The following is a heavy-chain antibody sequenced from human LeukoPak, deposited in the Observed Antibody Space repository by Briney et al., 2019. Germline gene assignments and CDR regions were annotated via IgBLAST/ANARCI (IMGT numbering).Heavy chain of an antibody. CDR3: AIYYGSGSYYPADY. Sequence: ASVKVSCKASGYAFTSYGISWVRQAPGQGLEWMGLISAYNGNTNYAQKLQGRVTMTTDTPTSTAYMELRSLRSDDTAVYYCAIYYGSGSYYPADYWGQGTLVTVSS. CDR1: GYAFTSYG. V-gene: IGHV1-18*01. J-gene: IGHJ4*02. D-gene: IGHD3-10*01. CDR2: ISAYNGNT.